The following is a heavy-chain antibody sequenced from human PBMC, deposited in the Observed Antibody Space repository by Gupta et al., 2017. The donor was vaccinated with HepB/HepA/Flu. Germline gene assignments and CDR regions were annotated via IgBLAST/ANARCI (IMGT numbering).Heavy chain of an antibody. CDR1: GGTFTNSA. Sequence: QVQLVQSGAEVKKPGSSLNVSCKASGGTFTNSAFSWVRQAPGQGLQWMGDIIPLFGTATYAQIFQGRVTIIADKSTGTAYMELSRLKSEDTAVYYCARRGLGPGDDWFDPWGQGTLVTVSS. D-gene: IGHD2-21*01. J-gene: IGHJ5*02. CDR3: ARRGLGPGDDWFDP. CDR2: IIPLFGTA. V-gene: IGHV1-69*06.